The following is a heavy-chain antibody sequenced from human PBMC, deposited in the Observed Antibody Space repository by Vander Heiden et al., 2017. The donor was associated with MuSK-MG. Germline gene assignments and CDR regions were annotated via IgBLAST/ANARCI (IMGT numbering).Heavy chain of an antibody. CDR1: GYSLSSGYY. J-gene: IGHJ6*02. Sequence: LRESGPGLVEPSETLSLTCTVSGYSLSSGYYWGWIRQPPGKGLEWIGSIYHSGSTYYNPSLKSRVTISVDTSKNQFSLKLSSVTAADTAVYYCASRVLRYVDWLEDHYGMDVCGQGTTVTVSS. D-gene: IGHD3-9*01. CDR3: ASRVLRYVDWLEDHYGMDV. CDR2: IYHSGST. V-gene: IGHV4-38-2*02.